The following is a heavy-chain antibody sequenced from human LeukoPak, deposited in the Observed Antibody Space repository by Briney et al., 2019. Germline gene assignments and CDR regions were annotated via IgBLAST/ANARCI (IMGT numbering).Heavy chain of an antibody. CDR1: GGSFSGYY. D-gene: IGHD6-13*01. J-gene: IGHJ4*02. CDR3: ARGRLPDNDSSSWGFDY. V-gene: IGHV4-34*01. CDR2: INHSGST. Sequence: KPSETLSLTCAVYGGSFSGYYWSWIRQPPGKGLEWIGEINHSGSTNYNPSLKSRVTISVDTSKNQFSLKLSSVIAADTAVYYCARGRLPDNDSSSWGFDYWGQGTLVTVSS.